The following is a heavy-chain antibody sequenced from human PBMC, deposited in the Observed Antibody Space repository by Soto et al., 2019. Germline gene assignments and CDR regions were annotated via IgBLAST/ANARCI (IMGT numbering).Heavy chain of an antibody. CDR1: GFKFSIYS. CDR3: ARSVEGHFDY. Sequence: EVQLVESGGGLVQPGGSLRLSCAASGFKFSIYSTNWVRQAPGKGLEWSAYITSDTKTIKYADSVKGRFTISRDNAKNSVYLQMNSLSDEDTAVYYCARSVEGHFDYWGQGTVVTVSS. V-gene: IGHV3-48*02. D-gene: IGHD6-19*01. J-gene: IGHJ4*02. CDR2: ITSDTKTI.